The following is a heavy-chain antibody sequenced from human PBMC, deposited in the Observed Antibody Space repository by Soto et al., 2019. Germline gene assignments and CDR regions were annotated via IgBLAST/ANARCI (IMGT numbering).Heavy chain of an antibody. Sequence: QVQLVQSGAEEKKPGASVKVSCKASGYTFTSYAMHWVRQAPGQRLEWMGWINAGNGNTKYSQKFQGRVTITRDTSASTAYMELSSLRYAATAVYYCARSIVVVTALDSWGQGTLVTVSA. CDR2: INAGNGNT. CDR3: ARSIVVVTALDS. V-gene: IGHV1-3*05. J-gene: IGHJ4*02. D-gene: IGHD2-21*02. CDR1: GYTFTSYA.